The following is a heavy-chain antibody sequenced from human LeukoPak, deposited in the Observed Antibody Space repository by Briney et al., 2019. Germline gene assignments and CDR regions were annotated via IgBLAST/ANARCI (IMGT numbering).Heavy chain of an antibody. CDR3: ARAGYSYGTRGPLYYFDY. CDR2: IYSGGST. J-gene: IGHJ4*02. V-gene: IGHV3-66*01. Sequence: GGSLRLSCAASRFTVSSNYMSWVRQAPGKGLEWVSVIYSGGSTYYADSVKGRFTISRDNSKNTLYLQMNSLSAEDTAVYYCARAGYSYGTRGPLYYFDYWGQGTLVTVSS. CDR1: RFTVSSNY. D-gene: IGHD5-18*01.